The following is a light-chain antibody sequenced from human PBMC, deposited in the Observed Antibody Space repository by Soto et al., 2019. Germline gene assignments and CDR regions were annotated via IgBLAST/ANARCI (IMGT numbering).Light chain of an antibody. Sequence: DIQMTQSPFSLSASVGDRVTITCRASQGINNYLAWYQQKPGKVPRLLIYAASTLQTGVPSRFSGSGSGTDFTLTITNLQPEDFATYYCHQASSFPLSFGGGTKVDIK. CDR3: HQASSFPLS. CDR2: AAS. J-gene: IGKJ4*01. V-gene: IGKV1-12*01. CDR1: QGINNY.